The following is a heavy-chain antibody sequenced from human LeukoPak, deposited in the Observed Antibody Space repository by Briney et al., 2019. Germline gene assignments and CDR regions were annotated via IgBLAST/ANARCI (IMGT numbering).Heavy chain of an antibody. CDR2: IYTTGST. CDR3: ARGGISIDY. J-gene: IGHJ4*02. V-gene: IGHV4-4*07. CDR1: GCSISSYY. D-gene: IGHD4-23*01. Sequence: PSETLSLTCTVSGCSISSYYWSWIRQPAGKGLEWIGRIYTTGSTNYNPSLKGRVTMSVDTSRIQFSLKLSSVTAADTAVYYCARGGISIDYWGQGTLVTVSS.